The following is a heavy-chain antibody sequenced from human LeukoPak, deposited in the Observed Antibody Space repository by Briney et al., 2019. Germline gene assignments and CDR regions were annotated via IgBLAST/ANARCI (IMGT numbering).Heavy chain of an antibody. J-gene: IGHJ6*03. CDR3: VRQNSDYYYYYLDV. Sequence: SETLFLTCTVSGGSVSSSSSYWAWIRQPPGRGLEWIGSVYYSGTTYYNTSLESRVTISEDTSRNRFSLMLSYVTAADTAVYYCVRQNSDYYYYYLDVWGEGTTVIVSS. CDR2: VYYSGTT. V-gene: IGHV4-39*01. CDR1: GGSVSSSSSY. D-gene: IGHD1-7*01.